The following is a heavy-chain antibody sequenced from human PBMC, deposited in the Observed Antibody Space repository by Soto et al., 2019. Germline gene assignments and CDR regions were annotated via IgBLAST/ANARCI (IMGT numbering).Heavy chain of an antibody. D-gene: IGHD3-22*01. J-gene: IGHJ6*02. Sequence: GGSLRLSCAASGFTFSSYAMSWVRQAPGKGLEWVSYISSSSSTIYYADSVKGRFTISRDNAKNSLYLQMNSLRDEDTAVYYCAREECYYDSSGYYRLYYYYGMDVWGQGTTVTVSS. CDR2: ISSSSSTI. V-gene: IGHV3-48*02. CDR1: GFTFSSYA. CDR3: AREECYYDSSGYYRLYYYYGMDV.